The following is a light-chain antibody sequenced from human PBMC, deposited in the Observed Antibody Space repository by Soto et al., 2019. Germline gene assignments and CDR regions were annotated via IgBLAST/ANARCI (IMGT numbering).Light chain of an antibody. CDR2: DVT. V-gene: IGLV2-14*03. Sequence: QSVLTQPASVSGSPGQSIAISCTGTSSDFDGFTKVSWYQHHPDKAPKLMMYDVTNRPSGVSDRFSGSKSGNTASLTISGLQAEDEADYYCSSFTSSLTYVFGSGTKVTVL. J-gene: IGLJ1*01. CDR3: SSFTSSLTYV. CDR1: SSDFDGFTK.